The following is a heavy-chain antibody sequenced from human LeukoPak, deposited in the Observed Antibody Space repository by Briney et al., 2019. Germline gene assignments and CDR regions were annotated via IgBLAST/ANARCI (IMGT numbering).Heavy chain of an antibody. CDR1: GFTFSSSW. CDR2: INSDGSST. D-gene: IGHD3-3*01. V-gene: IGHV3-74*01. Sequence: RGSLRLSCAASGFTFSSSWMHWVRQAPGKGLVWVSRINSDGSSTNYADSVKGRFTISRDNAQNTLYLQMNSLRAEDTAVYYCAREGRGGYYGFDYWGQGTLVTVSS. J-gene: IGHJ4*02. CDR3: AREGRGGYYGFDY.